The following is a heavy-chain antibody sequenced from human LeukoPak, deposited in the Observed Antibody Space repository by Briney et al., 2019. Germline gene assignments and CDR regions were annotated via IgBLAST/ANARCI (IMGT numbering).Heavy chain of an antibody. CDR3: AKRRSLIVTTGTYFDY. CDR2: ITSNGTT. J-gene: IGHJ4*02. Sequence: GGSLRLSCSASGFTFSDYSMNSVRQAPGKGLEWVSAITSNGTTYYADSVKGRFTISRDNSKYTLYLQMNSLTAEETALYYCAKRRSLIVTTGTYFDYWGLGTLVPVSS. D-gene: IGHD2-21*01. V-gene: IGHV3-23*01. CDR1: GFTFSDYS.